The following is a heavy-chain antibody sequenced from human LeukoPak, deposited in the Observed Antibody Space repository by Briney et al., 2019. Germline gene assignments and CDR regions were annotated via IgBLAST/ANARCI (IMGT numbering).Heavy chain of an antibody. D-gene: IGHD2-15*01. V-gene: IGHV4-39*07. CDR2: IYYSGST. J-gene: IGHJ6*02. Sequence: SETLSLTCTVSGGSISSSYSYWGWIRQPPGKGLEWIGNIYYSGSTYYSPSLTSRVTVSVDTSENQFSLKLSSVTAADTAVYYCAREVVVVAAKPSDYYYGMDVWGQGTTVTVSS. CDR1: GGSISSSYSY. CDR3: AREVVVVAAKPSDYYYGMDV.